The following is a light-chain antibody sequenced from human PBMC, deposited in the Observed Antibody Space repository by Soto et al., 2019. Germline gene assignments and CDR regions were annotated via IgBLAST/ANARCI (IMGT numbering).Light chain of an antibody. V-gene: IGLV4-69*02. CDR3: QIWGTGGV. Sequence: QSVLTQSPSASASLGGSAKPTAPRTVEPSNYAIAWHQQQPEKGPRYLMKLNNDGKYYKGDGIPDRFSGSSSGAERYLIISSLQSEDEADYYCQIWGTGGVFGGGTKLTVL. CDR1: VEPSNYA. J-gene: IGLJ3*02. CDR2: LNNDGKY.